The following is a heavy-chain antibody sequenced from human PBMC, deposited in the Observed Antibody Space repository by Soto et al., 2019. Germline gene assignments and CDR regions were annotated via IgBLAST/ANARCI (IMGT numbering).Heavy chain of an antibody. CDR3: TTDAQLVWFGDGFDP. V-gene: IGHV3-15*01. D-gene: IGHD3-10*01. J-gene: IGHJ5*02. CDR2: IKSKTVGVTT. CDR1: GFTFGNPW. Sequence: EVQLVRSGGGLVKPGGSLRLSCAASGFTFGNPWMSRVAQSQGKGLEGFGGIKSKTVGVTTDYAAPVKGRFTIARDDSKNTLYLQMNSLKAEDAAVYYCTTDAQLVWFGDGFDPWGQGTLVTVSS.